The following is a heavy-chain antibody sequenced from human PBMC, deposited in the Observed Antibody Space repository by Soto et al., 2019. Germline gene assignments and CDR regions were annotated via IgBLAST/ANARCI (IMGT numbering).Heavy chain of an antibody. D-gene: IGHD6-19*01. CDR1: GFTFSSYW. CDR2: IDSDGTST. J-gene: IGHJ3*02. V-gene: IGHV3-74*01. Sequence: GGSLRLSXAASGFTFSSYWMHWVRQAPEKGLVWVSRIDSDGTSTTYADSVKGRFTISRDNAKNTLYLQMNSLRVEDSAVYYCARDLSPITVAANANDAFDIWGQGTMVTVSS. CDR3: ARDLSPITVAANANDAFDI.